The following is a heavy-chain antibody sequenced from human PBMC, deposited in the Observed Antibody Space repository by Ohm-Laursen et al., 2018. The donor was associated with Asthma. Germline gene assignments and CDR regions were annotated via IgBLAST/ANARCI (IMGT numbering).Heavy chain of an antibody. Sequence: SLRLSCSALGFTFSSYAMHWVRQAPGKGLEWVAVISYDGSNKYYADSVKGRFTISRDNSKNTLYLQMNSLRAEDTAVYYCGGSGSSLLPFDYWGQGALVTVSS. V-gene: IGHV3-30-3*01. J-gene: IGHJ4*02. CDR3: GGSGSSLLPFDY. CDR1: GFTFSSYA. CDR2: ISYDGSNK. D-gene: IGHD1-26*01.